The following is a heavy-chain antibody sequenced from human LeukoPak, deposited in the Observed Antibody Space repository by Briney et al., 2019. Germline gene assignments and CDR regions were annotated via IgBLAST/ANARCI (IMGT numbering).Heavy chain of an antibody. CDR1: GGSFSGYY. CDR2: IKQDGSEK. J-gene: IGHJ4*02. CDR3: AKRGYYDSSGYVVPFDY. D-gene: IGHD3-22*01. Sequence: ETLSLTCAVYGGSFSGYYWSWVRQAPGKGLEWVANIKQDGSEKYYVDSVKGRFTISRDNAKNSLYLQMNSLRAEDTAVYYCAKRGYYDSSGYVVPFDYWGQGTLVTVSS. V-gene: IGHV3-7*03.